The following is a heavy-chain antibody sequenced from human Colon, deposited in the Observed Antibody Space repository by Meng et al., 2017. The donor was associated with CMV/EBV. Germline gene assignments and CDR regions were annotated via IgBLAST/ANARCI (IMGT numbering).Heavy chain of an antibody. D-gene: IGHD3-3*01. CDR1: GGSLSGYY. J-gene: IGHJ4*02. CDR3: AREAGPFFGVIVYDS. V-gene: IGHV4-34*01. CDR2: INQSGST. Sequence: VQLQRWGAGLLKTSETLSLTCGVYGGSLSGYYWTWIRQSPGKGLEWIGEINQSGSTNYNPSLKSRVTVSVDTSKNQFSLRVTSVTAADSALYYCAREAGPFFGVIVYDSWGQGTLVTVSS.